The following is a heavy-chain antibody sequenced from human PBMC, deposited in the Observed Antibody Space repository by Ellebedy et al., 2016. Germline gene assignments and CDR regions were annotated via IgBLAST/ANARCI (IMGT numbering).Heavy chain of an antibody. CDR2: IYPGDSPT. CDR1: GFSFTSYW. V-gene: IGHV5-51*01. J-gene: IGHJ5*01. CDR3: AKRGLLGGWYAS. D-gene: IGHD4-23*01. Sequence: GESLKISCKGSGFSFTSYWIAWVRQKPGKGLEWMGIIYPGDSPTKYSPSFQGHVTISADKSISAAYLQWSSLKASDTAVYYCAKRGLLGGWYASWGQGTPVTVSS.